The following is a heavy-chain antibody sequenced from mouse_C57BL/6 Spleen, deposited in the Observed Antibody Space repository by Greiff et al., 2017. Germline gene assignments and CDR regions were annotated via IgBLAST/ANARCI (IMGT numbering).Heavy chain of an antibody. Sequence: QVQLQQSGAELVKPGASVKLSCKASGYTFTSYWMQWVKQRPGQGLEWIGEIDPSDSYTNYNQKFKGKATLTVDTSSSTAYMQLSSLTSEDSAVYYCASLDSSGYWGQGTTLTVSS. CDR1: GYTFTSYW. D-gene: IGHD3-2*02. CDR3: ASLDSSGY. J-gene: IGHJ2*01. CDR2: IDPSDSYT. V-gene: IGHV1-50*01.